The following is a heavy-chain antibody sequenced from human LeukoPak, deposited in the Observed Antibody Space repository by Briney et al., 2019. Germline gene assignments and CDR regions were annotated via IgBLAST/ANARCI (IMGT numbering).Heavy chain of an antibody. CDR2: IYHSGST. Sequence: SETLSLTCTVSGYSISSGYYWGWIRQPPGKGLEWIGSIYHSGSTYYHPSLKSRVTISVDTSKNQFSLKLSSVTAADTAVYYCARGESDILTGYYYMDVWGKGTTVTVSS. V-gene: IGHV4-38-2*02. CDR3: ARGESDILTGYYYMDV. D-gene: IGHD3-9*01. CDR1: GYSISSGYY. J-gene: IGHJ6*03.